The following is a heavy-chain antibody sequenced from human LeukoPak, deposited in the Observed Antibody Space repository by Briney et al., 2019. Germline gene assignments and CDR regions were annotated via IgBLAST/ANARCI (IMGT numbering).Heavy chain of an antibody. Sequence: PGGSLRLSCAASGFTFSSYSMNWVRQAPGKGLEWVSSISSSSSYVYYADSVKGRFTTSRDNAKNSLYLQMNSLRAEDTAVYYCARGAGEVNVWGSFRLGGFDYWGQGTLVTVSS. V-gene: IGHV3-21*01. CDR2: ISSSSSYV. J-gene: IGHJ4*02. CDR1: GFTFSSYS. CDR3: ARGAGEVNVWGSFRLGGFDY. D-gene: IGHD3-16*02.